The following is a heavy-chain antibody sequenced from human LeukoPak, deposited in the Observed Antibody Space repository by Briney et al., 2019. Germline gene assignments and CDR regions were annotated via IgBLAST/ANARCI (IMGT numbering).Heavy chain of an antibody. V-gene: IGHV3-33*03. CDR1: GFTFSYYG. CDR2: IWHDGGKR. J-gene: IGHJ4*02. CDR3: ATYDYVWGRYRLAQSDY. Sequence: GGSLRLSCAASGFTFSYYGMQWVRQAPGKGLEWVALIWHDGGKRYYADSVKGRLVISRDNSKNSLYLEINSLRAEDTAIYYCATYDYVWGRYRLAQSDYWGQGTLVTVSS. D-gene: IGHD3-16*02.